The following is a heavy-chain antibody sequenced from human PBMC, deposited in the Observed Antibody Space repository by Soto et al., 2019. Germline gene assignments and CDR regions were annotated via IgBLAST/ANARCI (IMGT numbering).Heavy chain of an antibody. J-gene: IGHJ2*01. CDR2: ISGGGDAT. Sequence: EVQLLDSGGGLVQPGGSLRLSCAASGFTFSGYALTWVRQAPGKGLEWVSAISGGGDATFYADSVKGRFTISRDNSKNTLYLQMNTLRGEDTAVYYCARKASGSTGIPDLWYFDLWGRGTLVTVSS. V-gene: IGHV3-23*01. CDR3: ARKASGSTGIPDLWYFDL. D-gene: IGHD3-10*01. CDR1: GFTFSGYA.